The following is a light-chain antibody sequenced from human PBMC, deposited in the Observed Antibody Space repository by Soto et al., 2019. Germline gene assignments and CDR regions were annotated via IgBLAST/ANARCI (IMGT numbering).Light chain of an antibody. CDR1: QAISSS. V-gene: IGKV1-9*01. CDR3: QQLNSYPLT. Sequence: DIQLTQSPSVLSASVGDTVTITCRASQAISSSLAWYQQNPGKAPKLLIYAASTLQSGVPSRFSGGGSGTEFALTISSLQPEDFATYYCQQLNSYPLTFGGGAKVEIK. J-gene: IGKJ4*01. CDR2: AAS.